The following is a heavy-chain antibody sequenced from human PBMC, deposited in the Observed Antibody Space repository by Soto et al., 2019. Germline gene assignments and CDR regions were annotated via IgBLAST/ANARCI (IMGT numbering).Heavy chain of an antibody. Sequence: ASVKVSCKASGYTFTSYGISWARQAPGQGLEWMGWISAYNGNTNYAQKLQGRVTMTTDTSTSTAYMELRSLRSDDTAVYYCAREGEMATTSKNYYYGMDVWGQGTTVTVSS. CDR3: AREGEMATTSKNYYYGMDV. D-gene: IGHD5-12*01. J-gene: IGHJ6*02. CDR1: GYTFTSYG. V-gene: IGHV1-18*01. CDR2: ISAYNGNT.